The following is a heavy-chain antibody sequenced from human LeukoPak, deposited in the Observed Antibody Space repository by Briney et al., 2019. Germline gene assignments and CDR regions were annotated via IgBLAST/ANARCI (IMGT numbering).Heavy chain of an antibody. D-gene: IGHD6-13*01. Sequence: AASVKVSCKASGYTFTNYGISWVRQAPGQGLEWMGWISGYNGDTNYAQKFQGRVTMTTDTSTSTAYMELRSLRSDDTAVYYCARGDSSSWSFDYWGQGTLVTVSS. J-gene: IGHJ4*02. V-gene: IGHV1-18*01. CDR3: ARGDSSSWSFDY. CDR1: GYTFTNYG. CDR2: ISGYNGDT.